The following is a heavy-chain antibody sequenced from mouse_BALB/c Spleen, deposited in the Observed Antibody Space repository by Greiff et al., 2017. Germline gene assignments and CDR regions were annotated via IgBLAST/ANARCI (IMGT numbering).Heavy chain of an antibody. CDR3: ARKGWLGYAMDY. CDR1: GYTFTDYN. D-gene: IGHD2-3*01. CDR2: INPNNGGT. J-gene: IGHJ4*01. Sequence: VQLQQSGPELVKPGASVKISCKASGYTFTDYNMDWVKQSHGQSLEWIGDINPNNGGTIYNQKFKGKATLTVDKSSSTAYMELRSLTSEDTAVYYCARKGWLGYAMDYWGQGTSVTVSS. V-gene: IGHV1-18*01.